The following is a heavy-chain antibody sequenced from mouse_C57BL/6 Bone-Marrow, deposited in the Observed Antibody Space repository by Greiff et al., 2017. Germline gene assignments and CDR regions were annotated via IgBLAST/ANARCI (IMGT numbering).Heavy chain of an antibody. V-gene: IGHV1-69*01. CDR2: IDPSDSYT. J-gene: IGHJ4*01. Sequence: QVQLQQPGAELVMPGASVKLSCKASGYTFTSYWMHWVKQRPGQGLEWIGVIDPSDSYTNYNQKFKGKSTLTVYKSSSTAYMQLSSLTSDDSAVYYCARTGNAIDYWGQGTSVTVSS. CDR3: ARTGNAIDY. CDR1: GYTFTSYW.